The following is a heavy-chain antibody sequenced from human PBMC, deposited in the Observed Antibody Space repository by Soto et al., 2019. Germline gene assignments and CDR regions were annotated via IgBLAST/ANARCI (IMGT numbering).Heavy chain of an antibody. J-gene: IGHJ4*02. Sequence: SETLSLTCAISGGSISGSYYYWGWLRQSPGRGPEWIGSVFYTGFTSYNPSLESRVSVSVDTSKNQFSLKVSAVTAADTAVYYCASSQKGYNWNYFDHWGQGALVTVSS. CDR2: VFYTGFT. CDR1: GGSISGSYYY. V-gene: IGHV4-39*01. D-gene: IGHD1-20*01. CDR3: ASSQKGYNWNYFDH.